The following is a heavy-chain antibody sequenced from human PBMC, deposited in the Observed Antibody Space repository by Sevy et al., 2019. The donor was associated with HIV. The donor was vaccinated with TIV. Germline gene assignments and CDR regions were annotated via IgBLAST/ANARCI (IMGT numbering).Heavy chain of an antibody. J-gene: IGHJ4*02. CDR3: AGVVVEYCTDDCYHRFDY. CDR1: GFTFTLYA. V-gene: IGHV3-30-3*01. CDR2: SSYSGTNK. D-gene: IGHD2-21*02. Sequence: GGSLRLSCAASGFTFTLYANHWVRQAPGKGLEWVALSSYSGTNKYYADSVKGRFTISGEDSKNTAYLQMNNLRTDDTAVYYCAGVVVEYCTDDCYHRFDYWGQGTQVTVSS.